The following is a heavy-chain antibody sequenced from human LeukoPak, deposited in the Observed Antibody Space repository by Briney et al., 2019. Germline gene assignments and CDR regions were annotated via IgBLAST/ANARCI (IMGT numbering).Heavy chain of an antibody. CDR3: ARESPTTVTYFDY. J-gene: IGHJ4*02. Sequence: PGGSLRLSCAVSGITLSNYGMSWVRQAPGKGLEWVSVTYSGGTTYYAGSVKDRFTSSRDNSKNTLYLQMNSLRVEDTAVYYCARESPTTVTYFDYWGQGTLVTVSS. CDR2: TYSGGTT. V-gene: IGHV3-66*01. CDR1: GITLSNYG. D-gene: IGHD4-17*01.